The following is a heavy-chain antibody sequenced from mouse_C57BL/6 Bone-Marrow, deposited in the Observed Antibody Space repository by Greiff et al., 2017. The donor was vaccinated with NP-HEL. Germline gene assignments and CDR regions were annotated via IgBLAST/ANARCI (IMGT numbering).Heavy chain of an antibody. D-gene: IGHD2-4*01. CDR2: INPNYGTT. CDR1: GYSFTDYN. V-gene: IGHV1-39*01. CDR3: ARERASTMIRHYFDY. J-gene: IGHJ2*01. Sequence: EVQGVESGPELVKPGASVKISCKASGYSFTDYNMNWVKQSNGKSLEWIGVINPNYGTTSYNQKFKGKATLTVDQSSSTAYMQLNSLTSEDSAVYYCARERASTMIRHYFDYWGQGTTLTVSS.